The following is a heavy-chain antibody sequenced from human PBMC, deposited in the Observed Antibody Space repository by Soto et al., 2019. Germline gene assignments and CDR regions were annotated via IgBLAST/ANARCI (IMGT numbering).Heavy chain of an antibody. CDR1: GYTFTSYG. J-gene: IGHJ4*02. D-gene: IGHD3-22*01. CDR2: ISAYNGNT. Sequence: GASVKVSCKASGYTFTSYGISWVRQAPGQGLEWMGWISAYNGNTNYAQKLQGRVTMTTDTSTSTAYMELRSLRSDDTAVYYCARVHIPTIYYDSSMEVVWGQGTLVTVSS. CDR3: ARVHIPTIYYDSSMEVV. V-gene: IGHV1-18*04.